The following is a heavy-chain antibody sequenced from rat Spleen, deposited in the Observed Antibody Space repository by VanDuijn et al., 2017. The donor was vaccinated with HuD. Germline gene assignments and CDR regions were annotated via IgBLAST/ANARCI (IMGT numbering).Heavy chain of an antibody. CDR3: FNPGIYDMAA. V-gene: IGHV5-31*01. Sequence: EVQLVESGGGLVQPGRSLKLSCVASGFKFNNNWMTWIRQVAGKGLEWVATIIDIGNNTYYPDSVKGRFTISRDDAKSTLYLQMNSLRSEDTATYYCFNPGIYDMAAWGQGTSVTVSS. D-gene: IGHD1-4*01. CDR1: GFKFNNNW. CDR2: IIDIGNNT. J-gene: IGHJ4*01.